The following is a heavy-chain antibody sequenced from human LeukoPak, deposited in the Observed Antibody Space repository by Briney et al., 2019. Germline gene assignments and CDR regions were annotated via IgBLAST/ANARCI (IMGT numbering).Heavy chain of an antibody. D-gene: IGHD3-10*01. V-gene: IGHV3-7*01. Sequence: SGGSLRLSCAASGLTISSYSMNWVRQAPGKGLQWVANIKQDGSEKYYVDSVKGRFTISRDNAKNSLYLQMNSLRAEDTAVYYCARDTYGSGSYYNAPLDYWGQGTLVTVSS. CDR3: ARDTYGSGSYYNAPLDY. CDR2: IKQDGSEK. J-gene: IGHJ4*02. CDR1: GLTISSYS.